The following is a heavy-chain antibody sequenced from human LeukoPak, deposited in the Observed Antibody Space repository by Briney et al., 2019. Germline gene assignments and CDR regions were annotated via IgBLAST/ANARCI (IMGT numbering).Heavy chain of an antibody. CDR2: IYYRGNT. Sequence: PSETLSLTCTVSGGSISSSNYHWGWIRQPPGKGLEWIGSIYYRGNTYYNPSLKSRVTISVDTSRNQFSLKLTSVTAADTAVYYCARLINVSPADYSGQGTLVTVSS. CDR3: ARLINVSPADY. J-gene: IGHJ4*02. CDR1: GGSISSSNYH. D-gene: IGHD3-16*01. V-gene: IGHV4-39*01.